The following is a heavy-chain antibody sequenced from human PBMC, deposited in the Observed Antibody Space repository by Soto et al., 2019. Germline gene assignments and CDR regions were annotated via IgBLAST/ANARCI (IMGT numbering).Heavy chain of an antibody. D-gene: IGHD3-10*01. V-gene: IGHV4-30-4*01. CDR3: ARVGAAWFGELPYGMDV. CDR2: IYYSGST. Sequence: SQTLSLTCTVSGGSISSGDYYWSWIRQPPGKGLEWIGYIYYSGSTYYNPSLKSRVTISVDTSKKQFSLKLSSVTAADTAVYYCARVGAAWFGELPYGMDVWGQGTTVTVSS. J-gene: IGHJ6*02. CDR1: GGSISSGDYY.